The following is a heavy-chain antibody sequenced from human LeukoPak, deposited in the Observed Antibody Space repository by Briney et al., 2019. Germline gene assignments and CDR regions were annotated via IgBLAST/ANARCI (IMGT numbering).Heavy chain of an antibody. Sequence: WGSLRLSCAASGFTFSRYWIHWVRQAPGKGLEWVSRINPDGSTTTYADSVKGRFTISRDNAKNTVYLQMNSLRAEDTAVYYCARVLSGSWDWFDPWGQGTLVTVSS. CDR1: GFTFSRYW. CDR2: INPDGSTT. D-gene: IGHD3-22*01. CDR3: ARVLSGSWDWFDP. V-gene: IGHV3-74*01. J-gene: IGHJ5*02.